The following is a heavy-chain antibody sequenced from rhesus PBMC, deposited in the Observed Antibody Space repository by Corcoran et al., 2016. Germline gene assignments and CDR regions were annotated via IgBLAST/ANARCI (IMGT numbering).Heavy chain of an antibody. D-gene: IGHD1-1*01. V-gene: IGHV4S11*01. CDR3: ARESAGTDY. J-gene: IGHJ4*01. CDR1: CCSYSSIS. CDR2: IYGSGSST. Sequence: QLQLQESGPGLVKPSVPISLTCALSCCSYSSISCRWLLPSPGKGLEWIGYIYGSGSSTNYNPSLKSRVTLSVDTSKNQLSLKLSSVTAADTAVYYCARESAGTDYWGQGVLVTVSS.